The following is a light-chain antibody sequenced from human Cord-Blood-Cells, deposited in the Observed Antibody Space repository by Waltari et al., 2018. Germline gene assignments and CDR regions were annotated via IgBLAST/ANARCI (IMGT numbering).Light chain of an antibody. CDR3: SSYAGSNNYV. CDR1: SSDAGGYNY. V-gene: IGLV2-8*01. Sequence: QSALTQPPSAYGSTGQSVTISCPGTSSDAGGYNYVSCYQQHPGKAPKLMIYEVSKRPSGVPDRFSGSKSGNTASLTVSGLQAEDEADYYCSSYAGSNNYVFGTGTKVTVL. J-gene: IGLJ1*01. CDR2: EVS.